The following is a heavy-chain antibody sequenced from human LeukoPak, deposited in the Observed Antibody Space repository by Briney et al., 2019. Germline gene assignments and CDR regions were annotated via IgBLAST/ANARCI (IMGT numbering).Heavy chain of an antibody. CDR3: ARDPTRGYSYGYEDY. Sequence: GGSLRLSCAASGFTFSNYWMNWVRQAPGKGLEWVANIKHDGSEKYYVDSVKGRFTIYRDNAKNSLYLQMNSLRAEDTAMYYCARDPTRGYSYGYEDYWGQGTLVTVSS. D-gene: IGHD5-18*01. J-gene: IGHJ4*02. CDR2: IKHDGSEK. V-gene: IGHV3-7*01. CDR1: GFTFSNYW.